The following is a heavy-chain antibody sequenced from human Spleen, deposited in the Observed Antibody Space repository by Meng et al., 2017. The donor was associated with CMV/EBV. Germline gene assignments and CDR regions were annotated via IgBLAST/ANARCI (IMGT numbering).Heavy chain of an antibody. V-gene: IGHV3-74*01. CDR1: GFTFSSEW. J-gene: IGHJ6*02. Sequence: GGSLRLSCAASGFTFSSEWMHWVRQAPGKGLVWVSRIKSDGRDMDYADSVKGRFTISRDNAKNTLYLQMNGLRDEDTAVYYCARDLGDPLVSYYYYGMDVWGQGTTVTVSS. D-gene: IGHD2-21*01. CDR3: ARDLGDPLVSYYYYGMDV. CDR2: IKSDGRDM.